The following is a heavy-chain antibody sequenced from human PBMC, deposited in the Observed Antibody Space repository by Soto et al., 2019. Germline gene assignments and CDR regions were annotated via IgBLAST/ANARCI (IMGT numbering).Heavy chain of an antibody. J-gene: IGHJ5*02. D-gene: IGHD6-13*01. CDR1: GYTFTSYG. V-gene: IGHV1-18*01. CDR2: ISAYNGNT. Sequence: ASVKVSCKAPGYTFTSYGISWVRQAPGQGLEWMGWISAYNGNTNYAQKLQGRVTMTTDTSTSTAYMELRSLRSDDTAVYYCARGIAAAGKGWFDPWGQGTLVTVSS. CDR3: ARGIAAAGKGWFDP.